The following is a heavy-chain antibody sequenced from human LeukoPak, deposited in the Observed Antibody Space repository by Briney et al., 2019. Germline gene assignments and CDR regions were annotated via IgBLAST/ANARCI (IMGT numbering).Heavy chain of an antibody. CDR1: GFTFSSYS. CDR3: ARDGVIVGAAYFDY. V-gene: IGHV3-21*01. D-gene: IGHD2-21*01. CDR2: ISSSSSHI. Sequence: GGSLRLSCAASGFTFSSYSMNWVRQAPGKVLEWVSSISSSSSHIYYADSVKGRFTISRDNAKNSLYLQMNSLRAEDTAVYYCARDGVIVGAAYFDYWGQGTLVTVSS. J-gene: IGHJ4*02.